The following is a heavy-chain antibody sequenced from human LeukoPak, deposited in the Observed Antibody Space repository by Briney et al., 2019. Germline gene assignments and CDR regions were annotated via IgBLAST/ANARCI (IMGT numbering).Heavy chain of an antibody. CDR1: GFSFSTYW. D-gene: IGHD3-10*01. Sequence: PGGSLRLSCAASGFSFSTYWMCWVRQAPREGQEWVANIKQDGSEKYYVDSAKDRSNNSRDNAKNSLYLQVNSLRDDETAVYYCARDFYFASDCWGQGTLVTASS. CDR3: ARDFYFASDC. CDR2: IKQDGSEK. V-gene: IGHV3-7*01. J-gene: IGHJ4*02.